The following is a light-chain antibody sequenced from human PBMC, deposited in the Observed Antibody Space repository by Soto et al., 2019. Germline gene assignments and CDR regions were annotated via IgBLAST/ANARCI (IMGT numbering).Light chain of an antibody. CDR2: GAS. Sequence: EIVLTQSPGTLSLSPGERATLSCRASQSSTANYLAWYQQKPGRAPRLLIYGASSRATGIPDRFSGSGSGTDFTLTISRLEPEDFAVYYWQHYGRSVRTFGQGTKVEIK. V-gene: IGKV3-20*01. CDR3: QHYGRSVRT. J-gene: IGKJ1*01. CDR1: QSSTANY.